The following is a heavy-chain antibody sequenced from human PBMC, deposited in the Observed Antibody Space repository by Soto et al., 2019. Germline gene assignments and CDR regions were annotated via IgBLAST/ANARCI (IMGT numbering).Heavy chain of an antibody. J-gene: IGHJ5*02. CDR3: ARGSITIFGVVIGLDP. CDR2: IIPIFGTA. D-gene: IGHD3-3*01. Sequence: ASVKVSCKASGGTFSSYAISWVRQAPGQGLEWMGGIIPIFGTANYAQKFQGRVTITADESTSTAYMELSSLRSEDTAMYYCARGSITIFGVVIGLDPWGQGTLVTVSS. V-gene: IGHV1-69*13. CDR1: GGTFSSYA.